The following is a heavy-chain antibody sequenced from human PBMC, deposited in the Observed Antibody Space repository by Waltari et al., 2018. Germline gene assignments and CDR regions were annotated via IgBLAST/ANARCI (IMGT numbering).Heavy chain of an antibody. J-gene: IGHJ1*01. CDR1: GFTFTSHG. CDR3: AKDPPTGTTH. Sequence: QVQLVESGGGVVQPGRSLRLSCAASGFTFTSHGMHWVRQAPGKGLEWVAVISYDGSNKYYADSVKGRFTISRDNSKNTLYLQMNSLRAEDTAVYYCAKDPPTGTTHWGQGTLVTVSS. V-gene: IGHV3-30*18. CDR2: ISYDGSNK. D-gene: IGHD1-7*01.